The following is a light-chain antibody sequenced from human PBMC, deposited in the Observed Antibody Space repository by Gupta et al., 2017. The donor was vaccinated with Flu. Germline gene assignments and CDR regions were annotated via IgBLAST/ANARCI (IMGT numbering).Light chain of an antibody. CDR2: DST. V-gene: IGLV2-8*01. CDR1: SRYVGASNY. J-gene: IGLJ3*02. Sequence: QSALTQPPSASRSPGPSVTISCPGTSRYVGASNYVSCYQPHPGQAPNIIIFDSTQLPPGFPGRFSGSKAGNTASLTVSGRRAEDDADYFCLSYAGSSRGVFGGGTKLTVL. CDR3: LSYAGSSRGV.